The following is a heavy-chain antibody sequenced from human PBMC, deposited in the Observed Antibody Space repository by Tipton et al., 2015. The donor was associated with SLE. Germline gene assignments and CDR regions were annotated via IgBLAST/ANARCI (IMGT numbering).Heavy chain of an antibody. V-gene: IGHV4-61*02. D-gene: IGHD2-21*01. J-gene: IGHJ3*02. CDR3: VRDRRERYCGGDCYLDAFDI. Sequence: TLSLTCTVSGGSISSGSYYWSWIRQPAGKGLEWIGRIYTSGSTNYNPSLKSRVTISVDASKNQFSLKLSSVTAADTAVYYCVRDRRERYCGGDCYLDAFDIWGQGTMVTVSS. CDR1: GGSISSGSYY. CDR2: IYTSGST.